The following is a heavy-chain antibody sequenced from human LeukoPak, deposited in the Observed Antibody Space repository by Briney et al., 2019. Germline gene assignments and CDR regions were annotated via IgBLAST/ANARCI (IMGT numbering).Heavy chain of an antibody. CDR1: GGSISSGDYY. CDR3: ARVPSEGDRRFYYYMDV. J-gene: IGHJ6*03. D-gene: IGHD3-16*01. Sequence: PSETLSLTCTVSGGSISSGDYYWSRIRQPPGTGLEWIGYIYYSGSTYYNPSLKSRVTISVDRSKNQFSLKLNSMTAADTAVYYCARVPSEGDRRFYYYMDVWGKGTTVTGSS. V-gene: IGHV4-30-4*01. CDR2: IYYSGST.